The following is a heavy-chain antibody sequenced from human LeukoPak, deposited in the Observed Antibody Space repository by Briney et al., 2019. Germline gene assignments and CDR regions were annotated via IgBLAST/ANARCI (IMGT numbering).Heavy chain of an antibody. V-gene: IGHV3-23*01. CDR2: ISGSGGST. D-gene: IGHD6-13*01. CDR3: AKHGYSSSWYYFDY. J-gene: IGHJ4*02. Sequence: GGSLRLSCAASGFTFSSYAMSWVRQAPGKGLEWVSAISGSGGSTYYADSVKGRFTISRDNSKNTLYLQMNSLRAEDKAVYYCAKHGYSSSWYYFDYWGQGTLVTVAS. CDR1: GFTFSSYA.